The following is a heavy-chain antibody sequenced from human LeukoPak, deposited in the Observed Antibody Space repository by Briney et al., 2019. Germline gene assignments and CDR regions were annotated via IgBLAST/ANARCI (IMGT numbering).Heavy chain of an antibody. CDR2: IIPILGIA. J-gene: IGHJ4*02. Sequence: SVKVSCKASGGTFSSYAISWVRQAPGQGLEWMGRIIPILGIANYAQKFQGRVTITADKSTSTAYMELSSLRSEDTAVYYCARAPVSGSYENYFDYWGQGTLVTVSS. V-gene: IGHV1-69*04. CDR3: ARAPVSGSYENYFDY. D-gene: IGHD1-26*01. CDR1: GGTFSSYA.